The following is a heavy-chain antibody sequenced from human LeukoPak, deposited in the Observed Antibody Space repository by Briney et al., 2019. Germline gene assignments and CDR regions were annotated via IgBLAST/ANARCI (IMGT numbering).Heavy chain of an antibody. D-gene: IGHD6-6*01. CDR1: GGTFSSYA. V-gene: IGHV1-69*05. CDR3: ARDRSRYSSSPLDY. Sequence: GSSVKVSCKASGGTFSSYAISWVRQAPGQGLEWMGGIIPIFGTANYAQKFQGRVTITTDESTSTAYMELSSLRSEDTAVYNCARDRSRYSSSPLDYWGQGTLVTVSS. CDR2: IIPIFGTA. J-gene: IGHJ4*02.